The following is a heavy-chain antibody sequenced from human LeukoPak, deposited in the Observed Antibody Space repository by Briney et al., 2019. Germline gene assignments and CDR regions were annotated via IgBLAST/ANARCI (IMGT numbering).Heavy chain of an antibody. Sequence: SVKVSCKASGGTLSSYAINWVRQAPGQGLEWMGGIIPIFGTANYAQKFQGRVTITADESTSTAYMELSSLRSEDTAVYYFPTDLRPLYCCSTRCYLSTHNWFDAWGQVTLVTSSS. CDR3: PTDLRPLYCCSTRCYLSTHNWFDA. CDR2: IIPIFGTA. J-gene: IGHJ5*02. V-gene: IGHV1-69*13. CDR1: GGTLSSYA. D-gene: IGHD2-2*01.